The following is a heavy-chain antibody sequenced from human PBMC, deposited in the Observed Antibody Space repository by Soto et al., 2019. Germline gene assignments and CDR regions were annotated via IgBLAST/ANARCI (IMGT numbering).Heavy chain of an antibody. CDR1: GGTFSSYT. V-gene: IGHV1-69*02. J-gene: IGHJ4*02. CDR2: IIPILGIA. CDR3: ARVPHDYGDHRHY. D-gene: IGHD4-17*01. Sequence: SVKVSCKASGGTFSSYTISWVRQAPGQGLEWMGRIIPILGIANYAQKFQGRVTITADKSTSTAYMELSSLRSEDTAVYYCARVPHDYGDHRHYWGQGTLVTVSS.